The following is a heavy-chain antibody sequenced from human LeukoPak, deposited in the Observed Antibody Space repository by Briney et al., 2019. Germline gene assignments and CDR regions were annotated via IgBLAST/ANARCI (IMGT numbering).Heavy chain of an antibody. CDR1: GFTFSSYA. J-gene: IGHJ4*02. CDR3: ARDYSGSYSTHFDY. V-gene: IGHV3-23*01. CDR2: ISGSGGST. Sequence: GGSLRLSCAASGFTFSSYAMSWVRQAPGKGLEWVSAISGSGGSTYYADSVKGRFTISRDNSKNTLYLQMNSLRAEDTAVYYCARDYSGSYSTHFDYWGQGTLVTVSS. D-gene: IGHD1-26*01.